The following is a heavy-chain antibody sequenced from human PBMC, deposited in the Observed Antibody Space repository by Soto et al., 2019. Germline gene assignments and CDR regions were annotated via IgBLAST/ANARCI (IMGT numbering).Heavy chain of an antibody. CDR3: ARRHGPDIEAYY. V-gene: IGHV4-39*01. Sequence: SETLSLTCPVSSSPVSSTCYTWGWIRQPPGKGLEWFASVYDDGRSYYNPSLKSRGSTSVDTSKNQFYLRLSSVTAADMDVYFCARRHGPDIEAYYWGPGILVTVSS. CDR2: VYDDGRS. J-gene: IGHJ4*01. D-gene: IGHD3-9*01. CDR1: SSPVSSTCYT.